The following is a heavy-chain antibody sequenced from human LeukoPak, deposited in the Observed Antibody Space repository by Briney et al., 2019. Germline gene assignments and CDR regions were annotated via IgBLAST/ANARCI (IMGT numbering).Heavy chain of an antibody. CDR1: GGSIRSHY. V-gene: IGHV4-59*11. Sequence: SETLSLTCTVSGGSIRSHYWSWIRQPPGKGLEWIGYIYYSGSTNYNPSLKSRVTISVDTSKKQFSLKLSSVTAADTAVYYCATYYYDSSSYQKWFDPWGQGTLVTVS. J-gene: IGHJ5*02. CDR2: IYYSGST. D-gene: IGHD3-22*01. CDR3: ATYYYDSSSYQKWFDP.